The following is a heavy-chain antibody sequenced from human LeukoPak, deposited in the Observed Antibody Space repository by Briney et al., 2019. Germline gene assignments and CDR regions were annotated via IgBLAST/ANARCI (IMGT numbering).Heavy chain of an antibody. Sequence: SVKVSCKAPGGTFSSYAINWVRQAPGQGLEWMGGIIPIFGTANYAQKFQGRVTITADESTSTAYMELSSLRSEDTAVYYCARALKRWLQLPTGPYYYYGMDVWGQGTTVTVSS. CDR1: GGTFSSYA. J-gene: IGHJ6*02. CDR3: ARALKRWLQLPTGPYYYYGMDV. CDR2: IIPIFGTA. D-gene: IGHD5-24*01. V-gene: IGHV1-69*01.